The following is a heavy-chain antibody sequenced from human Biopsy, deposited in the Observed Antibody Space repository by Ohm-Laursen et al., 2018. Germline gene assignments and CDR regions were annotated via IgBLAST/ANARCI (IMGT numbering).Heavy chain of an antibody. V-gene: IGHV3-9*01. CDR2: LTWNSGTI. CDR3: LRSLRNYDFLDS. Sequence: SLRLSCTATGFNFDDYAMHWIRQGPGKGLEWVAGLTWNSGTIAYAGSVRGRFTISRDNAKNSLYLQMNNLTSEDTALYYCLRSLRNYDFLDSWGQGTLVSVSS. D-gene: IGHD3-16*01. J-gene: IGHJ4*02. CDR1: GFNFDDYA.